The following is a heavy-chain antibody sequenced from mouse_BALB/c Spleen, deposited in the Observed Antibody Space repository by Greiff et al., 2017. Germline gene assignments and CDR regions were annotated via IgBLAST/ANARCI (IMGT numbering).Heavy chain of an antibody. CDR1: GFSLTSYG. V-gene: IGHV2-9*02. Sequence: VKLVESGPGLVAPSQSLSITCTVSGFSLTSYGVHWVRQPPGKGLEWLGVIWAGGSTNYNSAFMSRLSISKDNSKSQVFLKMNSLQTDDTAIYYCVREDHAMDYWGQGTSVTVSS. J-gene: IGHJ4*01. CDR2: IWAGGST. CDR3: VREDHAMDY.